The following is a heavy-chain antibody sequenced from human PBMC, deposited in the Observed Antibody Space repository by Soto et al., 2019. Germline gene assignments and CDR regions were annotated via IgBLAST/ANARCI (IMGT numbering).Heavy chain of an antibody. V-gene: IGHV4-59*08. CDR3: ARHPDYDILTGFDY. CDR1: GGSISSYY. J-gene: IGHJ4*02. CDR2: IYYSGST. D-gene: IGHD3-9*01. Sequence: QVQLHESGPGLVKPSETLSLTCTVSGGSISSYYWSWIRQPPGKGLEWIGYIYYSGSTNYNPSLKSRLTISVDTSKNQFSLKLSCVTAADTAVYYCARHPDYDILTGFDYWGQGTLVTVSS.